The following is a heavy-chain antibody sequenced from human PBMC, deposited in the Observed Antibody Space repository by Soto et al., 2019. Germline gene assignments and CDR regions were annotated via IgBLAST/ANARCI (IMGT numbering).Heavy chain of an antibody. D-gene: IGHD6-19*01. CDR2: INAGNGNT. J-gene: IGHJ6*02. CDR3: ARDRAGYYGMDV. Sequence: AKVSCKASGYTFTSYAMHWVRQAPGQRLEWMGWINAGNGNTKYSQKFQGRVTITRDTSASTAYMELSSLRSEDTAVYYCARDRAGYYGMDVWGQGTTVTVSS. V-gene: IGHV1-3*01. CDR1: GYTFTSYA.